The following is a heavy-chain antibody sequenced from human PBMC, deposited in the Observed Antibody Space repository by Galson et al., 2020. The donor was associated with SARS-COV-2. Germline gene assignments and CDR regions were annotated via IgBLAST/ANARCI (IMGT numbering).Heavy chain of an antibody. J-gene: IGHJ4*02. V-gene: IGHV3-30*03. CDR2: ISNDGSNK. Sequence: QAGGSLRLSCAASGITFNNYGMHWVRQARGKGLEWVAFISNDGSNKYYADSVKGRFTVSRDSSKNTLYVLMNSLRTEDTAVYYCAAAHRSSWYEGFDCWGQGTLVTVSS. CDR3: AAAHRSSWYEGFDC. D-gene: IGHD6-13*01. CDR1: GITFNNYG.